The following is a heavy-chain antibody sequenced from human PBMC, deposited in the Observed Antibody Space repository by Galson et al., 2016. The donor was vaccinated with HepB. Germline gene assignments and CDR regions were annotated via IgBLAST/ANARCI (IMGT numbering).Heavy chain of an antibody. CDR2: ISGGGGST. CDR3: VKGLYGSGSSGDY. Sequence: SLRLSCAASGFTFSSYWMHWVRQAPGKGLVWVSRISGGGGSTDYAGSVKGRLTNSRDNSKNTLYLHLNSLRAEDTAVYFCVKGLYGSGSSGDYWGQGTLVTVSS. D-gene: IGHD3-10*01. J-gene: IGHJ4*02. V-gene: IGHV3-23*01. CDR1: GFTFSSYW.